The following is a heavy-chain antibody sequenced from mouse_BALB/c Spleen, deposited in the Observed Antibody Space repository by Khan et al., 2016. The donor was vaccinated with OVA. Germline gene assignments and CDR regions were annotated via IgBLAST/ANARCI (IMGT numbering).Heavy chain of an antibody. CDR2: ISTYYGDV. D-gene: IGHD1-1*02. Sequence: QVQLQQSGAELVRPGVSVKISCKGSGYTFTDYAMHWVKQSHAKSLEWIGVISTYYGDVDYSQKFKGKATMTVDRSSSTAYMELARLTSEDSSIYYCARGGKFAYWGQGTLSLSLQ. V-gene: IGHV1S137*01. J-gene: IGHJ3*01. CDR3: ARGGKFAY. CDR1: GYTFTDYA.